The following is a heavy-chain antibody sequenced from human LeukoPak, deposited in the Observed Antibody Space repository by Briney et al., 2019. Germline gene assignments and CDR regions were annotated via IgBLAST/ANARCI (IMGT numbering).Heavy chain of an antibody. CDR3: ASGFLQWLY. CDR1: GFTFGRYW. Sequence: PGGSLRLSCAASGFTFGRYWMSWVRQAPGRGLEWVANINPDGSIKYYVDSIKGRFTISRDNAKNSLYLQMNSLRAEDTAVYYCASGFLQWLYWGQGTLVTVSS. CDR2: INPDGSIK. V-gene: IGHV3-7*01. J-gene: IGHJ4*02. D-gene: IGHD3-3*01.